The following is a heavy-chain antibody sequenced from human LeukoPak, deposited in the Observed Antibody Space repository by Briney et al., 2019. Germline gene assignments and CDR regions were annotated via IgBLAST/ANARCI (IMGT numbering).Heavy chain of an antibody. CDR2: IYYSGST. V-gene: IGHV4-30-4*01. CDR1: GGSIGSGDYY. Sequence: SETLSRTCTVSGGSIGSGDYYWSWIRQPPGKGLEWIGYIYYSGSTYYNPSLKSRVTISVDTSKNQFSLKLSSVTAADTAVYCCARIKRGGYDPVRYFDYWGQGTLVTVSS. J-gene: IGHJ4*02. D-gene: IGHD5-12*01. CDR3: ARIKRGGYDPVRYFDY.